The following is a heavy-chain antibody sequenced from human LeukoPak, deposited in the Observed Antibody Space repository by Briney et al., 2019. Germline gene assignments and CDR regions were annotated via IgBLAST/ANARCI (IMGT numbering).Heavy chain of an antibody. CDR2: SNPNSGGT. V-gene: IGHV1-2*02. CDR3: ARGPGAHGYFDY. Sequence: ASVKVSCKASVYTFTRYYMHWVRQAPGQGLEWMGWSNPNSGGTNYAQKLQGRVTMTRDTSISTAYMELSRLRSDDTAVYHCARGPGAHGYFDYWGQGTLVTVSS. D-gene: IGHD7-27*01. CDR1: VYTFTRYY. J-gene: IGHJ4*02.